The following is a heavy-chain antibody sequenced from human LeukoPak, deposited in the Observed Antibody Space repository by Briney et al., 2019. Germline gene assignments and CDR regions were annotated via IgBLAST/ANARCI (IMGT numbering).Heavy chain of an antibody. D-gene: IGHD5-18*01. CDR1: GGSFSGYY. J-gene: IGHJ4*02. CDR2: INHSGST. Sequence: PSETLSLTCAVYGGSFSGYYWSWIRQPPGKGLEWIGEINHSGSTNYNPSLKSRVTISVDTSKNQFSLKLSSVTAADTAVYYCARGTLRGYSYGLFDYWGQGTLVTVSS. CDR3: ARGTLRGYSYGLFDY. V-gene: IGHV4-34*01.